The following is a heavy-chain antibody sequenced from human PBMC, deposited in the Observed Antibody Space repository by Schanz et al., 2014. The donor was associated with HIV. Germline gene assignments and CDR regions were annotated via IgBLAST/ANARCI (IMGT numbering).Heavy chain of an antibody. CDR1: GFTFSSYW. D-gene: IGHD6-19*01. V-gene: IGHV3-7*01. CDR2: MNQDGSRK. CDR3: ARDSSLAVADHWYLDL. J-gene: IGHJ2*01. Sequence: EVQLVESGGGLVQPGGSLRLSCAASGFTFSSYWMTWVRQAPGKGLEMVANMNQDGSRKYYVDSMKGRFTISRDNAKNFVYLQMNSLRDEDTAVYYCARDSSLAVADHWYLDLWGRGTLVTVSS.